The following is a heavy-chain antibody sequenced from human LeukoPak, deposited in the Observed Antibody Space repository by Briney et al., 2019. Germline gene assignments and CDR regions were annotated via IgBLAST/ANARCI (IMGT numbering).Heavy chain of an antibody. J-gene: IGHJ4*02. Sequence: ASVKVSCKASGGTFSSYVISWVRQAPGQGLEWMGGIIPIFDTANYAQKFQGRVTITADKSTSTAYMELSSLRSEDTAVYYCAIDPYYDSSGYYWGRYFDSWGQGTRVTVSS. D-gene: IGHD3-22*01. V-gene: IGHV1-69*06. CDR3: AIDPYYDSSGYYWGRYFDS. CDR1: GGTFSSYV. CDR2: IIPIFDTA.